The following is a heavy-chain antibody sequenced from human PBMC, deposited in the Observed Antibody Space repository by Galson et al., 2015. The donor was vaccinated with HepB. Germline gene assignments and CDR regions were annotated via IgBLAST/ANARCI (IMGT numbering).Heavy chain of an antibody. CDR3: ARGGDSSGYHFDY. CDR1: GYTFTGYY. D-gene: IGHD3-22*01. V-gene: IGHV1-2*02. Sequence: SVKVSCKASGYTFTGYYMHWVRQAPGQGLEWMGWINPNSGGTNYAQKFQGRVTMTRDTSISTAYMELSRLRSDDTAVYYCARGGDSSGYHFDYWGQGTLVTVSS. CDR2: INPNSGGT. J-gene: IGHJ4*02.